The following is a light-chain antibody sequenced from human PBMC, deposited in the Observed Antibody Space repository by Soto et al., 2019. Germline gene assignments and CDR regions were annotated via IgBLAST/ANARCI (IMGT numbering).Light chain of an antibody. CDR3: QQYDILPIT. Sequence: DIQMTQSPSSLFASVGDRCAITCQATQDINIYLNWYEQKPGKAPNLLXYDASNLEIGVPSRFSGSGSGTHVTFTISSLQTEDIGTYYCQQYDILPITFGRGTRREIK. J-gene: IGKJ5*01. V-gene: IGKV1-33*01. CDR2: DAS. CDR1: QDINIY.